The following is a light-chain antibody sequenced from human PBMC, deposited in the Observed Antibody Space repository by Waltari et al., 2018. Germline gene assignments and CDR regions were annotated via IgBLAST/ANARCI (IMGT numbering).Light chain of an antibody. CDR3: SSYTTTNTLGVI. Sequence: QSALTQPASVSGSPGQSITISCTGTSSDIGVSNYVSWYQQHPGKAPKLLIYLVNTRTAGVSNRFSGSKSGNTAYLTILGLQAEDESDYYCSSYTTTNTLGVIVGTGTKLTVL. J-gene: IGLJ2*01. CDR1: SSDIGVSNY. CDR2: LVN. V-gene: IGLV2-14*03.